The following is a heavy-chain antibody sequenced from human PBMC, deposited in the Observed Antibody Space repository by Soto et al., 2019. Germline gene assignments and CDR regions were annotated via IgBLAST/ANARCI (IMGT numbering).Heavy chain of an antibody. J-gene: IGHJ4*02. Sequence: VQLVESGGGVVQPGRSLRLSCAASGFTFSDYAMHWVRQAPGKGLEWVAVVSQDGGNTHYADSVKGRFTISRDSSKNTVSLEMTSLRAEDTAVYYCAKGGRQWLVTSAFNYWGQGALVTVSS. CDR3: AKGGRQWLVTSAFNY. CDR2: VSQDGGNT. D-gene: IGHD6-19*01. CDR1: GFTFSDYA. V-gene: IGHV3-30*18.